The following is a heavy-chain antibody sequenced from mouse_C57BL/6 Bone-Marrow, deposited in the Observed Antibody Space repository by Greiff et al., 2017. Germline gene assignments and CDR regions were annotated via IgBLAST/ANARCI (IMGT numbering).Heavy chain of an antibody. CDR3: ARQVAPYARDY. CDR2: INPSNGGT. V-gene: IGHV1-53*01. Sequence: QVQLQQPGTELVKPGASVKLSCTASGFTFTSYWMHWVKQTPGQGLEWIGNINPSNGGTNYTEKFKSKTTLTVDKSSSTAYMQLSSLTSEDSAVYYWARQVAPYARDYWGQGTSVTVSS. J-gene: IGHJ4*01. CDR1: GFTFTSYW.